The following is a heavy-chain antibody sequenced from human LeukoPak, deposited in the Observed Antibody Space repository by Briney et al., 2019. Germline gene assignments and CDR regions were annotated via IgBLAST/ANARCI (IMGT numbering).Heavy chain of an antibody. CDR1: GFTFGDYA. J-gene: IGHJ4*02. Sequence: GGSLRFSCTASGFTFGDYAMSWFRQAPGKGLEWVGFIRSKAYGGTTEYAASVKGRFTISRDDSKSIAYLQMNSLKTEDTAVYYCTGGDYYDSSGGDYWGQGTLVTVSS. CDR2: IRSKAYGGTT. V-gene: IGHV3-49*03. D-gene: IGHD3-22*01. CDR3: TGGDYYDSSGGDY.